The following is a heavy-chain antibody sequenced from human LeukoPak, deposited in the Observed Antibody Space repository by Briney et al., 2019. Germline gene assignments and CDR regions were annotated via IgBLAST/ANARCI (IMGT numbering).Heavy chain of an antibody. CDR2: TRDKARGHTT. CDR1: GVTLSDHH. D-gene: IGHD3-22*01. CDR3: ARDGGEGDNSAFDI. Sequence: GGSLRLSCAASGVTLSDHHMDWVRQAPGKGLEWVCRTRDKARGHTTEYAASVKGTFTISRDDSQTSVYLQMNSLRTEDTAVYFCARDGGEGDNSAFDIWGQGTVVTVSS. J-gene: IGHJ3*02. V-gene: IGHV3-72*01.